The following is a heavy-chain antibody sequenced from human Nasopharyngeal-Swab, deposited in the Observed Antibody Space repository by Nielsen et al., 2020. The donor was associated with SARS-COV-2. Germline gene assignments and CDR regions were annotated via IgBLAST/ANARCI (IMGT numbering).Heavy chain of an antibody. CDR1: GYSSTSYW. V-gene: IGHV5-10-1*01. D-gene: IGHD2-2*01. CDR3: ARRDCSSTSCSHYYYYGMDV. Sequence: GGSLRLSCKGSGYSSTSYWISWVRQMPGKGLEWMGRIDPSDSYTNYSPSFQGHVTISADKSISTAYLQWSSLKASDTAMYYCARRDCSSTSCSHYYYYGMDVWGQGTTVTVSS. J-gene: IGHJ6*02. CDR2: IDPSDSYT.